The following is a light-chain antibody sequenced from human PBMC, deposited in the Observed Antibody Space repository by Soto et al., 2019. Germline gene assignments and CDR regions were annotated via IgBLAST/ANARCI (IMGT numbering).Light chain of an antibody. CDR1: QGISTW. CDR3: QQASSFPRT. CDR2: AAS. Sequence: DIQMTQSPSSVSASVGDRVTITCRASQGISTWLAWYQQKPGNTPKLLIYAASNLQSGVPSRFSGSGSGTEFTLTINTLQPEDFATYYCQQASSFPRTFGGGTKVEI. V-gene: IGKV1-12*01. J-gene: IGKJ4*01.